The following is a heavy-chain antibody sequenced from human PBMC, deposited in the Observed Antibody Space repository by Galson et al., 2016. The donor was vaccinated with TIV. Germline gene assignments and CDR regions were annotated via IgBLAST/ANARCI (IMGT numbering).Heavy chain of an antibody. CDR1: GYRFTSYW. J-gene: IGHJ6*02. Sequence: QSGAEVTKPGESLRISCQGSGYRFTSYWISWVRQVPGKGLEWMARIDPADSEINYSPPFRGHVTFSADKSINTAYLQWSSLKASDTAMYYCASLNWNYDKLHYYYDMDVWGQGTTVTVSS. V-gene: IGHV5-10-1*01. CDR3: ASLNWNYDKLHYYYDMDV. CDR2: IDPADSEI. D-gene: IGHD1-7*01.